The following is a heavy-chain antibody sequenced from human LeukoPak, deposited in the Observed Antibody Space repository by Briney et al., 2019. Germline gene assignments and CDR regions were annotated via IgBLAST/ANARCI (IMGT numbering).Heavy chain of an antibody. D-gene: IGHD4-17*01. Sequence: ASVKVSCKASGYTFTSYYMHWVRQASGQGLEXXXXXNPSGGSTSYAQKFQGRVTMTRDTSTSTVYMELSSLRSEDTAVYYCARAWGDYLLGDDAFDIWGQGTMVTVSS. J-gene: IGHJ3*02. V-gene: IGHV1-46*01. CDR3: ARAWGDYLLGDDAFDI. CDR2: XNPSGGST. CDR1: GYTFTSYY.